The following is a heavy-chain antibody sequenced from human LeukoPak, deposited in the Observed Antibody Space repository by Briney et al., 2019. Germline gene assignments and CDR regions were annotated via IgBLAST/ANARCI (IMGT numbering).Heavy chain of an antibody. CDR3: ARASTVTTHERGRLYYYYYMDV. V-gene: IGHV1-69*05. CDR2: IIPIFGTA. Sequence: SVKVSCKASGGTFTSYAISWVRQAPGQGIEWMGGIIPIFGTANYAQKFQGRVTITTDESTSTAYMELSGLRSEDTAVYYCARASTVTTHERGRLYYYYYMDVWGKGTTVTVSS. D-gene: IGHD4-11*01. CDR1: GGTFTSYA. J-gene: IGHJ6*03.